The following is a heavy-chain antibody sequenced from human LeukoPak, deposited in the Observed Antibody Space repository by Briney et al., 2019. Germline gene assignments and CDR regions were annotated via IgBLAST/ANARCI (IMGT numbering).Heavy chain of an antibody. D-gene: IGHD6-19*01. J-gene: IGHJ4*02. V-gene: IGHV4-59*01. Sequence: SETLSLTCTVSGGSISDDYWSWLRQPPGEGLEWIAYIHYSGTTNYIPSLRSRVTISIDTSKKQFSLKVSSVTAADTAVYYCARGAGWYNYWGQGTLVTVSS. CDR1: GGSISDDY. CDR2: IHYSGTT. CDR3: ARGAGWYNY.